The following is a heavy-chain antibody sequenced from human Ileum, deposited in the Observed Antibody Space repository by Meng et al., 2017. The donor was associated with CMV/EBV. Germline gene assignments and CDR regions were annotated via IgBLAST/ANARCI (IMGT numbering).Heavy chain of an antibody. Sequence: IPLKDSGPTLVTPTQTLPLSCTFSGCSFSTSKAGVGWIRLPPGKALEWLALIYWDDDTRYNPSLKTRLTITKDTSKNQVILTMTKMDPADTATYFCVHRSYSGQDDYWGQGALVTVSS. CDR3: VHRSYSGQDDY. D-gene: IGHD5-12*01. CDR1: GCSFSTSKAG. CDR2: IYWDDDT. J-gene: IGHJ4*02. V-gene: IGHV2-5*02.